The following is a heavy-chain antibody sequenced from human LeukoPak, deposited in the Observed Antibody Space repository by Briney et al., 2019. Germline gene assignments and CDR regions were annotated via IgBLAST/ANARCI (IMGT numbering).Heavy chain of an antibody. CDR3: ARGDDSYGSLLDY. Sequence: SETLSLTCTVSGGSISSSSYYWGWIRQPPGKGLEWIGSIYYSGSTYYNPSLKSRVTISVDTSKSQFSLKLSSVTAADTAVYYCARGDDSYGSLLDYWGQGTLVTVSS. CDR2: IYYSGST. V-gene: IGHV4-39*07. D-gene: IGHD5-18*01. J-gene: IGHJ4*02. CDR1: GGSISSSSYY.